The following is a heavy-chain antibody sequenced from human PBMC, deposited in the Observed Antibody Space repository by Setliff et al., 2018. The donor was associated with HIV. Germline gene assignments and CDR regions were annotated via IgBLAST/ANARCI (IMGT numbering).Heavy chain of an antibody. Sequence: SETLSLTCTVSGGSISPYYWSWIRQPPGKGLEWIAWISDSGTTNYNPSLKRRVTLSVDTSKNQFSLSLTSVTGADTAVYYCARGGASSKYLDPWGQGTLVTVSS. CDR1: GGSISPYY. V-gene: IGHV4-59*01. D-gene: IGHD2-15*01. CDR2: ISDSGTT. J-gene: IGHJ5*02. CDR3: ARGGASSKYLDP.